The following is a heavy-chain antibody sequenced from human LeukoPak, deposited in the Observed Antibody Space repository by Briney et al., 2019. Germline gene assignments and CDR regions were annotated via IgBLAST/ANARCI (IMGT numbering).Heavy chain of an antibody. V-gene: IGHV5-51*01. CDR2: IYPGDSDT. CDR1: GYSFTSYW. CDR3: ARLYYGSGSYHLSSNDY. Sequence: GESLKISCKGSGYSFTSYWIGWVRQMPGKGLEWMGIIYPGDSDTRYSPSFQGQVTISADKSISTAYLQWSSLKASDTAMYYCARLYYGSGSYHLSSNDYWGQGTLVTVSS. J-gene: IGHJ4*02. D-gene: IGHD3-10*01.